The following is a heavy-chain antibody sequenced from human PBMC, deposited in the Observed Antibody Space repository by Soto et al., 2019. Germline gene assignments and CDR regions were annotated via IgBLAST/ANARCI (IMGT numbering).Heavy chain of an antibody. Sequence: EVQLVESGGGLVKPGGSLRLSCAASGFTFTRYSMNWVRQAPGKGLEWVSSISSTTNYIYYGDSMKGRFTISRDNAKNSLYLEMTSLRVADRAVYYCARESEDLTSSFDYWGQGPLVTVSS. D-gene: IGHD7-27*01. V-gene: IGHV3-21*06. CDR1: GFTFTRYS. J-gene: IGHJ4*02. CDR2: ISSTTNYI. CDR3: ARESEDLTSSFDY.